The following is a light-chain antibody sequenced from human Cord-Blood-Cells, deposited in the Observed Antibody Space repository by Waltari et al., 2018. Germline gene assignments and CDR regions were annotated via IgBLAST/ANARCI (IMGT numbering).Light chain of an antibody. CDR3: LQSYSTPWT. Sequence: DIQMTQSPSSLSAPVGDRVTITCRASQSISSYLNWYQQKPGKAPKLLIYAASRLQSGVPSRFSGSGSGTDFTLTIRSLQPEDFATYDCLQSYSTPWTFGQGTKVEIK. V-gene: IGKV1-39*01. J-gene: IGKJ1*01. CDR1: QSISSY. CDR2: AAS.